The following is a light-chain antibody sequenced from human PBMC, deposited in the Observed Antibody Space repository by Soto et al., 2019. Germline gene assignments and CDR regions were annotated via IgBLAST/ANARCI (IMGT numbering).Light chain of an antibody. CDR1: SSDVGGYNY. V-gene: IGLV2-11*01. CDR3: CSYAGSYTHV. J-gene: IGLJ1*01. CDR2: DVS. Sequence: QSALTQPRSVSGSPGQSVTISCTGTSSDVGGYNYVSWYQQHPGKAPKLMIYDVSKRPSGVPDRFSGSKSGNTASLTIPGLQAEDEADYYCCSYAGSYTHVFGTGTKLTVL.